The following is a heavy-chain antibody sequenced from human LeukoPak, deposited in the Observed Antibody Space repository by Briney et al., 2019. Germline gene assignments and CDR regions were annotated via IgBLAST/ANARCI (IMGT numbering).Heavy chain of an antibody. CDR1: VGCISSCYLC. Sequence: SETLSLTCTVSVGCISSCYLCWSWIRRPPGKGLEWIGYIYYSGSTYSNPSLKSRVAISVDTSKNQFSLKLSSVTAADTAVYYCARLTRNYNYYYDSSGYYQYYFDYWGQGTLVTVSS. CDR2: IYYSGST. D-gene: IGHD3-22*01. J-gene: IGHJ4*02. CDR3: ARLTRNYNYYYDSSGYYQYYFDY. V-gene: IGHV4-30-4*01.